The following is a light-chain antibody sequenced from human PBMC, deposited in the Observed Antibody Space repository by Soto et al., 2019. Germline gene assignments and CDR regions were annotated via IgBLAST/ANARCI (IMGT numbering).Light chain of an antibody. V-gene: IGKV2-28*01. CDR2: LGS. J-gene: IGKJ2*01. Sequence: DIVMTQSPRSLPVTPGEPASISYRSSQSLLHSDGKTYFDWYLQKPGQSPQLLIYLGSNRASGVPDRFSGSGSGTDFTLKISRVEAQDVGVYYCMQVLQTPYTFGQGTKLEIK. CDR3: MQVLQTPYT. CDR1: QSLLHSDGKTY.